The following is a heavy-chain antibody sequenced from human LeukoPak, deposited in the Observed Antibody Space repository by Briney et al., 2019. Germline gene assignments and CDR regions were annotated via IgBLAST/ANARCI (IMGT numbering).Heavy chain of an antibody. J-gene: IGHJ4*02. D-gene: IGHD6-19*01. Sequence: SETLSLTCTVSGGSISTYYWAWIRQPPGKGLEWIGHVYYSGSTDYNPSLKTRVTISVDTSKNQFSLKLRSVTAADTAVYYCARLPYFSGWWRFDYWGQGTLVTVSS. CDR1: GGSISTYY. V-gene: IGHV4-59*01. CDR2: VYYSGST. CDR3: ARLPYFSGWWRFDY.